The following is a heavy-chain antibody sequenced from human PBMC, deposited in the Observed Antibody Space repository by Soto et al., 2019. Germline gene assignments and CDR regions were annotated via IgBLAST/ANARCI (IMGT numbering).Heavy chain of an antibody. CDR3: ARGPYCSGGSCPTVPFDY. V-gene: IGHV4-59*01. D-gene: IGHD2-15*01. CDR1: GGSISSYY. CDR2: IYYSGST. J-gene: IGHJ4*02. Sequence: SETLSLTCTVSGGSISSYYWSWIRQPPGKGLEWIGYIYYSGSTNYNPSLKSRVTISVDTSKNQFSLKLSSVTAADTAVYYFARGPYCSGGSCPTVPFDYWGQGTLVTVSS.